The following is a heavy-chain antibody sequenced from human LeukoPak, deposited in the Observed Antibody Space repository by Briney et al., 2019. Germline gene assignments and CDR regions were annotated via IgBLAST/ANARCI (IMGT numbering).Heavy chain of an antibody. CDR1: GFTFSSYS. Sequence: GGSLRLSCVASGFTFSSYSMDWVRQAPGKGPEWVSYISGDTGTIDYADSVKGRFTISRDNAKNSLYLQMNSLRAEDTAVYYCARDNGRMDVWGKGTTVTVSS. J-gene: IGHJ6*04. CDR2: ISGDTGTI. CDR3: ARDNGRMDV. V-gene: IGHV3-48*04.